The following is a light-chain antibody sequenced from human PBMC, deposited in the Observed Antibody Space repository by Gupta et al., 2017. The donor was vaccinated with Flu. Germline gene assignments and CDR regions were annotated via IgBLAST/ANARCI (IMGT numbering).Light chain of an antibody. J-gene: IGKJ1*01. CDR3: QQDGNPPDT. V-gene: IGKV3-20*01. CDR2: GDS. Sequence: EIVLTQSPGTLYLSPGERATLSCMASQPVRNNFLAWYQQKRGQAPRLLVYGDSNRCTGVPDMFDGSWGSTDFALTIRRLEPGDFAVYYCQQDGNPPDTFGQGTRVEIK. CDR1: QPVRNNF.